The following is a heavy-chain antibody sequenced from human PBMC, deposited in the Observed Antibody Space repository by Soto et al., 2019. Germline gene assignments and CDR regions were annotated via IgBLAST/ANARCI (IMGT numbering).Heavy chain of an antibody. CDR2: INAGNGNT. CDR3: AGGVRVAATPTFYYYYGMDV. Sequence: QVQLVQSGAEVKKPGASVKVSCKASGYTFTSYAMHWVRQAPGQRLEWMGWINAGNGNTKYSQKFQGRVTITRDTSASTAYMELCSLRSEDTAVYYCAGGVRVAATPTFYYYYGMDVWGQGTTVTVSS. D-gene: IGHD2-15*01. V-gene: IGHV1-3*01. J-gene: IGHJ6*02. CDR1: GYTFTSYA.